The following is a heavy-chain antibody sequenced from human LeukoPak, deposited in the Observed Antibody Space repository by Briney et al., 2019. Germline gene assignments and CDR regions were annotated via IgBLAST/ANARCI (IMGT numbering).Heavy chain of an antibody. Sequence: GGSLRLSCAASGFTFSSYWMSWVRQAPGKGLEWVANIKQDGSEKYYVDSVKGRFTISRDNAKNSLYLQMNSLRAEDTAVYYCARLYCSSTSCYDADFDYWGQGTLVTVSS. D-gene: IGHD2-2*01. V-gene: IGHV3-7*01. CDR3: ARLYCSSTSCYDADFDY. CDR1: GFTFSSYW. J-gene: IGHJ4*02. CDR2: IKQDGSEK.